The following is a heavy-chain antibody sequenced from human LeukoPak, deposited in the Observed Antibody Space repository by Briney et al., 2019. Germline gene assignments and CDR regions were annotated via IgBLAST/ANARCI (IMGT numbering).Heavy chain of an antibody. CDR1: GGSFSGYY. Sequence: SETLSLTCAVYGGSFSGYYWSWIRQPPGKGLEWIGEINHSGSTNYNPSLKSRVTISVDTSKNQFSLKLSSVTAADTAVYYCARERRLTTVGSSPWGQGTLVTVSS. J-gene: IGHJ5*02. CDR2: INHSGST. V-gene: IGHV4-34*01. CDR3: ARERRLTTVGSSP. D-gene: IGHD4-23*01.